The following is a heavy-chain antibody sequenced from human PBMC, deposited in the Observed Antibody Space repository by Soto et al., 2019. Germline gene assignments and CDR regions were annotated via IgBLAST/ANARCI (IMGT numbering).Heavy chain of an antibody. D-gene: IGHD5-12*01. Sequence: GGSLRLSCAASGFTFSDYYMSWIRQAPGKGLEWVSYISSTGSYSNYADSVKGRFTISRDNAKNSLYLQMNSLRAEDTAVYYCAGDPHGGYDFHVEYWGQGTLVTVSS. J-gene: IGHJ4*02. V-gene: IGHV3-11*05. CDR2: ISSTGSYS. CDR3: AGDPHGGYDFHVEY. CDR1: GFTFSDYY.